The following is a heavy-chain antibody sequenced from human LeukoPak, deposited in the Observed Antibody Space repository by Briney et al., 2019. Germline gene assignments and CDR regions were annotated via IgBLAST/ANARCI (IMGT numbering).Heavy chain of an antibody. D-gene: IGHD5-18*01. Sequence: PGGSLRLSCAASGFTFSNYWMSWVRQAPGKGLEWVANIKKEDGSEKNYVDSVKGRFTISRDNAKNSLYLQMNSLGVEDTAVYFCASEIEYTFGYFYWGQGALVTVSS. J-gene: IGHJ4*02. CDR1: GFTFSNYW. CDR2: IKKEDGSEK. V-gene: IGHV3-7*01. CDR3: ASEIEYTFGYFY.